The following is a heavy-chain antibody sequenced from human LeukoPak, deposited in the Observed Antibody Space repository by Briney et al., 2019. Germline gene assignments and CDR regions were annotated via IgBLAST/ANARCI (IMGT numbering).Heavy chain of an antibody. D-gene: IGHD2/OR15-2a*01. CDR3: GRQGYTASYYFLDF. CDR1: GGSIRSYY. CDR2: TYTTGTT. J-gene: IGHJ4*02. Sequence: SETLSLTCDVSGGSIRSYYWGWVRQPAGKGLEWIGRTYTTGTTNFNPSLKSRLTMSVDTSKNQFSLKLTSVTAADTAVYFCGRQGYTASYYFLDFWSQGTLVTVSS. V-gene: IGHV4-4*07.